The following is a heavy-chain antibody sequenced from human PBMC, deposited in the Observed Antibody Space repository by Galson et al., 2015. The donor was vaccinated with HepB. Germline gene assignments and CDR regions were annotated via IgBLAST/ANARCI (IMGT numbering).Heavy chain of an antibody. J-gene: IGHJ4*02. D-gene: IGHD2-21*02. V-gene: IGHV1-3*01. CDR1: GYIFTSYA. Sequence: SVKVSCKASGYIFTSYAIHWVRQAPGQRLEWMGWISAAGDDTKYSQKFQGRVTITRDTSASTAYMELSSLRSEDTAVYYCARDCRGGDCSPFDCWGQGTLVTVSS. CDR2: ISAAGDDT. CDR3: ARDCRGGDCSPFDC.